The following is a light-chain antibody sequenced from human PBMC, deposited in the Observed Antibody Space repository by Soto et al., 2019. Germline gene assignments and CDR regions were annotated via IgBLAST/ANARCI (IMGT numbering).Light chain of an antibody. J-gene: IGKJ1*01. CDR2: TAS. CDR3: QQSSRTPRRT. Sequence: DIQMTQSPSSLSASVGDRVTITCRASQSISSYLNWYQQKPGKAPKLLIYTASNLQSGVPSRFSGSGSGTDLTLTIRSLQPEDFATYYCQQSSRTPRRTFGQGTKVEIK. V-gene: IGKV1-39*01. CDR1: QSISSY.